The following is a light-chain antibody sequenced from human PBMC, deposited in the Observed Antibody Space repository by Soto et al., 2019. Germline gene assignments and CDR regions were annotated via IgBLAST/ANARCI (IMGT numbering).Light chain of an antibody. V-gene: IGKV3-20*01. Sequence: EIVLTQSPGTLSLSPGERATLSCRASQSASSSYLAWYQQKPGQAPRLLIYVASSRAPGIPDRFSGSGSGTDFTLTISRLEPEDFAVYYCQQYGSSPWTFGQGTKVEIK. CDR3: QQYGSSPWT. CDR1: QSASSSY. J-gene: IGKJ1*01. CDR2: VAS.